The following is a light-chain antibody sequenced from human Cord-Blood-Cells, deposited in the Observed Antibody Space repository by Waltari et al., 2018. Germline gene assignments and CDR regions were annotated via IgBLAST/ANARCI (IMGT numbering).Light chain of an antibody. J-gene: IGLJ1*01. V-gene: IGLV3-19*01. Sequence: SSELTQDPAVSVALAQTVRITCHGASLRSYYESWYQQKPGQAPVLVIYGKNNRPSGIPDRFSGSSSGNTASLTITGAQAEDEADYYCNSRDSSGNHYVFGTGTKVTVL. CDR2: GKN. CDR3: NSRDSSGNHYV. CDR1: SLRSYY.